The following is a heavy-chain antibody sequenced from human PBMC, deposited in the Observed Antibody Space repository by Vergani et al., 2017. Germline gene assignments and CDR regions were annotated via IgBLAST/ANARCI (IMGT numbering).Heavy chain of an antibody. J-gene: IGHJ2*01. V-gene: IGHV1-69*01. CDR1: GGTFSSYA. Sequence: QVQLVQSGAEVKKPGSSLKVSCKASGGTFSSYAISWVRQAPGQGLEWMGGIIPIFGTANYAQQFQGRVTITPDESTSTAFMELGSLGSEGTAVYYCADSSRPYVVPPYSLFDRWDRSTLVTVSS. CDR3: ADSSRPYVVPPYSLFDR. D-gene: IGHD2-15*01. CDR2: IIPIFGTA.